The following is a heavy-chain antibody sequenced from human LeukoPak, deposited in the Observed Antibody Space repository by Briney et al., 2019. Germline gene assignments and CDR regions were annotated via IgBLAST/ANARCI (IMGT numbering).Heavy chain of an antibody. CDR2: ISGSGGST. J-gene: IGHJ6*02. V-gene: IGHV3-23*01. CDR1: GFTFSSYG. D-gene: IGHD6-19*01. CDR3: AKSSSGWGYYYYGMDV. Sequence: PGGSLRLSCAASGFTFSSYGMNWVRQAPGKGLEWVSAISGSGGSTYYADSVKGRFTISRDNSKNTPYLQMNSLRAEDTAVYYCAKSSSGWGYYYYGMDVWGQGTTVTVSS.